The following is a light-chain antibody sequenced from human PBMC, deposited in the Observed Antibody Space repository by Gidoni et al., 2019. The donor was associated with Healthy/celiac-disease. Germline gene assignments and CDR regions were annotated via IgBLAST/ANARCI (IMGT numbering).Light chain of an antibody. J-gene: IGLJ3*02. CDR3: AAWDDSLSGWV. CDR1: SSNIGSNY. Sequence: QSVLTHPPSASGTPGQRVTISCSGSSSNIGSNYVYWYQQLPGTAPKLLIYRNNQRPSGVPGRFSGSKSGTSASLAIGGLRSEDEADYYCAAWDDSLSGWVFGGGTKLTVL. V-gene: IGLV1-47*01. CDR2: RNN.